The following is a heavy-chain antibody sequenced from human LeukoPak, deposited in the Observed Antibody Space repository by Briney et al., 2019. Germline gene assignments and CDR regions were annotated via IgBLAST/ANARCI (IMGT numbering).Heavy chain of an antibody. CDR2: IRYDGSNR. CDR1: GFTFSRYG. D-gene: IGHD2-21*02. Sequence: GGSLRLSCGTSGFTFSRYGMHWVRQAPGKGLEWVAFIRYDGSNRYYADSVKGRFTISRDNSKNTLYLQVNGLRTEDTAVYYCAKDRLLNCRGDCYIFDYWGQGTVVTVSS. CDR3: AKDRLLNCRGDCYIFDY. J-gene: IGHJ4*02. V-gene: IGHV3-30*02.